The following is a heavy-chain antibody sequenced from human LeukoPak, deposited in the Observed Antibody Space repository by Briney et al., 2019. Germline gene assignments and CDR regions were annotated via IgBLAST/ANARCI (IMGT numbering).Heavy chain of an antibody. J-gene: IGHJ4*02. V-gene: IGHV1-8*01. CDR2: MNPNSGNT. D-gene: IGHD3-3*01. Sequence: GASVNVSCTASGYTFTSYDINWVRQATGQGLEWMGWMNPNSGNTGYAQKFQGRVTMTRNTSISTAYTELSSLRSEDTAVYYCARGAPGAFDYDFWSGYSYWGQGTLVTVSS. CDR1: GYTFTSYD. CDR3: ARGAPGAFDYDFWSGYSY.